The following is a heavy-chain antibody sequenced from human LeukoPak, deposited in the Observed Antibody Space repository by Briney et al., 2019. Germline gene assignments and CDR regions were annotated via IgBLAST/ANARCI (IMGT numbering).Heavy chain of an antibody. CDR2: IYYSGST. V-gene: IGHV4-59*11. CDR3: AREASDSSPFHWFDP. D-gene: IGHD6-13*01. Sequence: SETLSLTCTVSGGSISSHYWSWIRQPPGKGLEWIGYIYYSGSTNYNPSLKSRVTISVDTSKNQFSLKLSSVTAADTAVHYCAREASDSSPFHWFDPWGQGTLVTVSS. J-gene: IGHJ5*02. CDR1: GGSISSHY.